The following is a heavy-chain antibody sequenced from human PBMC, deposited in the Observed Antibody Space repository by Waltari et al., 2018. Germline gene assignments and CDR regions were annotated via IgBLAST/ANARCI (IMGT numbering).Heavy chain of an antibody. Sequence: QVQLQQWGAGLLKPSETLSLTCAVYGGSFSGYYWIWIRQPPGKGLEWIGEINHSGSTNYNPSLKSRVTISVDTSKNQFSLKLSSVTAADTAVYYCARHVEYSSGWYINWFDPWGQGTLVTVSS. CDR3: ARHVEYSSGWYINWFDP. V-gene: IGHV4-34*01. J-gene: IGHJ5*02. CDR1: GGSFSGYY. D-gene: IGHD6-19*01. CDR2: INHSGST.